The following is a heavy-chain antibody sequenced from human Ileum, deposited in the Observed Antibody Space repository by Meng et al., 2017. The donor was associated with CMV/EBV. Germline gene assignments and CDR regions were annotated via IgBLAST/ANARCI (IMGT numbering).Heavy chain of an antibody. CDR1: GFPFSGVW. V-gene: IGHV3-15*01. CDR3: TTTFHSDSSGRQ. CDR2: IKSKTAGGTA. Sequence: EVQLVESGGGLVKPGGSLSLSCAASGFPFSGVWMSWVRQAPGKGLEWVGRIKSKTAGGTADYAAPVQGRFTISRDDSQNMLYLQMNSLRIEDTAIYYCTTTFHSDSSGRQWGQGTLGNVSS. J-gene: IGHJ4*02. D-gene: IGHD3-22*01.